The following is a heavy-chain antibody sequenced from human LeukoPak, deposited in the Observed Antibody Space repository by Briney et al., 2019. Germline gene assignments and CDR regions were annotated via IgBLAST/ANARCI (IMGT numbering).Heavy chain of an antibody. CDR1: GYSITTGHY. CDR2: IYHGETT. Sequence: SETLSLTFTVSGYSITTGHYWGWIRQPPGRGLEWIGSIYHGETTYYNPSLKTRLTISLDTSKNQFSLKLSSVTAADTAVYYCASNWSDFDYWGQGILVTVSS. J-gene: IGHJ4*02. CDR3: ASNWSDFDY. V-gene: IGHV4-38-2*02. D-gene: IGHD1-1*01.